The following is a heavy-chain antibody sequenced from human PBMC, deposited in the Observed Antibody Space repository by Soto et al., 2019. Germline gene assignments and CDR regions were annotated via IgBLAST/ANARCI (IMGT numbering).Heavy chain of an antibody. CDR1: GFTVSNAW. D-gene: IGHD3-3*01. CDR3: TATYYDFWSGYFVSLRFDY. V-gene: IGHV3-15*01. CDR2: IKSKTDGGTT. Sequence: PGGSLRLSCAASGFTVSNAWMSWVRQAPGKGLEWVGRIKSKTDGGTTDYTAPVKGRFTISRDDSKNTLYLQMNSLKTEDTAVYYCTATYYDFWSGYFVSLRFDYWGQGTLVTVSS. J-gene: IGHJ4*02.